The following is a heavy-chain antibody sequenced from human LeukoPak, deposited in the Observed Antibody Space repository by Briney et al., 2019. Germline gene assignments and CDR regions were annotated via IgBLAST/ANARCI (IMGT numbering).Heavy chain of an antibody. Sequence: GGSLRLSCAASGFTFSDYYMSWIRQAPGKGLEWVSYISSSGSTIYYADSVKGRFTISRDNAKNSLYLQMNSLRAEDTAVYYCARTPYDSSGYYASDHMDVWGKGTTVTVSS. CDR1: GFTFSDYY. CDR3: ARTPYDSSGYYASDHMDV. V-gene: IGHV3-11*04. D-gene: IGHD3-22*01. CDR2: ISSSGSTI. J-gene: IGHJ6*03.